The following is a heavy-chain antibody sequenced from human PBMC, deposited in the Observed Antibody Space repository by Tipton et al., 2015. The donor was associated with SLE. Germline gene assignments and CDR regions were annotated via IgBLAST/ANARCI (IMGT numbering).Heavy chain of an antibody. J-gene: IGHJ4*01. Sequence: TLSLTCTVSGGSITNNYWSLIRQPPGKGLECIGYIYSRGRANYHPSLKSRATISVDTSKNQFSLKLSSVTAADAAVSFCARVGGSSWQFFAYWGPEVLVTVSS. D-gene: IGHD6-13*01. CDR3: ARVGGSSWQFFAY. CDR2: IYSRGRA. V-gene: IGHV4-59*01. CDR1: GGSITNNY.